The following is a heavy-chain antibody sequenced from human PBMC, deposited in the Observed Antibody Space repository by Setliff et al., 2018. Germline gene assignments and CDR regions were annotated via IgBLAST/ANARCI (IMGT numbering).Heavy chain of an antibody. CDR2: IIPILGIA. CDR1: GGTFSSYA. CDR3: AREGMVRGVRDYYGMDV. V-gene: IGHV1-69*10. J-gene: IGHJ6*02. Sequence: SVKVSCKASGGTFSSYAISWVRQAPGQGLEWMGGIIPILGIANYAQGVQGRVTMTGDTSTSTVYMELSSLRSEDTAVYYCAREGMVRGVRDYYGMDVWGQGITVTVSS. D-gene: IGHD3-10*01.